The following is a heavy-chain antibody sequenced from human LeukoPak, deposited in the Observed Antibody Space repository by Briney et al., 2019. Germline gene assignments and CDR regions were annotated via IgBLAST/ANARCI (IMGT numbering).Heavy chain of an antibody. Sequence: GGSLRLSCAASGFTFSSYAMSWVRQAPGKGLEWVSAISGSGGSTYYADSVKGRFTISRDNSKNTLYLQMNSLRAEDTAVYYCAKDMRFDWTPYYFDYWGQGTLVTVSS. V-gene: IGHV3-23*01. CDR1: GFTFSSYA. CDR3: AKDMRFDWTPYYFDY. D-gene: IGHD3-9*01. J-gene: IGHJ4*02. CDR2: ISGSGGST.